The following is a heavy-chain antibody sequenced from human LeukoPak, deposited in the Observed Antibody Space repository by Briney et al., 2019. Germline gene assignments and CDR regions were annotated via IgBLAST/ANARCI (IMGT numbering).Heavy chain of an antibody. Sequence: GGSLRLSCAASGVTFSTYAMIWVRQAPGKGLEWVSANSGSGGDTYYADSVEGRFTISRDNSKNTLYLQMNSLRAEDTAVYCCAKENGRFSEWLSYGMDVWGQGTTVTVSS. J-gene: IGHJ6*02. CDR3: AKENGRFSEWLSYGMDV. V-gene: IGHV3-23*01. D-gene: IGHD3-3*01. CDR2: NSGSGGDT. CDR1: GVTFSTYA.